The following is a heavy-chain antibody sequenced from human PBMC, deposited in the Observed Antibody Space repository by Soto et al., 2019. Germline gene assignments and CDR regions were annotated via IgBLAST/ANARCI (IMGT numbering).Heavy chain of an antibody. D-gene: IGHD2-15*01. Sequence: SETLSLTCTVSGGSISSYYWSWIRQPPGKGLEWIGYIYYSGSTNYNPSLKSRVTISVDTSKNQFSLKLSSVTAADTAVYYCARRSGGYGMDVWGQGTTVTVSS. J-gene: IGHJ6*02. CDR2: IYYSGST. CDR3: ARRSGGYGMDV. V-gene: IGHV4-59*08. CDR1: GGSISSYY.